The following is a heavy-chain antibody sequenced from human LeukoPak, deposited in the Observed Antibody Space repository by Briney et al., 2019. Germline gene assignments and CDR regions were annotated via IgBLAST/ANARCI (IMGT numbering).Heavy chain of an antibody. V-gene: IGHV1-18*01. CDR2: ISAYNGNT. D-gene: IGHD3-3*01. CDR1: GGTFSSYG. CDR3: ARGFDYDFWSGYSNWFDP. Sequence: ASVKVSCKASGGTFSSYGISWVRQAPGQGLEWMGWISAYNGNTNYAQKLQGRVTMTTDTSTSTAYMELRSLRSDDTAVYYCARGFDYDFWSGYSNWFDPWGQGTLVTVSS. J-gene: IGHJ5*02.